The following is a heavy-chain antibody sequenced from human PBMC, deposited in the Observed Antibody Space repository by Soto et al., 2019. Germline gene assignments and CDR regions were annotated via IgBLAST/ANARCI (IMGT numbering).Heavy chain of an antibody. V-gene: IGHV3-53*01. CDR3: ARDRHFWSGYYDY. Sequence: EVQLVESGGGLIQPGGSLRLSCAASGFTVSSNYMSWVRQAPGKGLEWVSVIYSGGSTYYADSVKGRFTISRDNSKNTLYLQMNSLRAEDTAVYYCARDRHFWSGYYDYWGQGTLVTVSS. J-gene: IGHJ4*02. D-gene: IGHD3-3*02. CDR1: GFTVSSNY. CDR2: IYSGGST.